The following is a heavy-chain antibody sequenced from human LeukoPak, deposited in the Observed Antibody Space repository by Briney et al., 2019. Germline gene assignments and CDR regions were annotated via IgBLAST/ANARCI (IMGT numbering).Heavy chain of an antibody. CDR2: ISYDGSNK. CDR3: ASSFEYSSSPPYFDY. J-gene: IGHJ4*02. D-gene: IGHD6-6*01. CDR1: GFTFSSYA. V-gene: IGHV3-30-3*01. Sequence: GGSLRLSCAASGFTFSSYAMHWVRQAPGKGLEWVAVISYDGSNKYYADSVKGRFTISRDNSKNTLYLQMNSLRAEDTAVYYCASSFEYSSSPPYFDYWGQGTLVTVSS.